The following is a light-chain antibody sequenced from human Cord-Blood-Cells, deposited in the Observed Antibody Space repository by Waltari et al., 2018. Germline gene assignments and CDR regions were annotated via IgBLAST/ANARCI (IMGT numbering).Light chain of an antibody. CDR2: GAS. CDR1: QSVSST. Sequence: IAMTHSPATLSVSLGASATLSCRASQSVSSTLAWYQQKPGQAPRLLIYGASTRATGIPARFSCSGSGTEFTLTISSLQSEDFAVYYCQQYNNWPPYTFGQGTKLEIK. V-gene: IGKV3-15*01. J-gene: IGKJ2*01. CDR3: QQYNNWPPYT.